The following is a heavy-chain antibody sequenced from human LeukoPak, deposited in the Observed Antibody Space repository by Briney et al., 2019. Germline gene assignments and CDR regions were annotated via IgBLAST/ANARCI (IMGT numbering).Heavy chain of an antibody. CDR1: GFTFSSYN. CDR2: ISSSSTYI. V-gene: IGHV3-21*01. Sequence: GGSLRLSCAASGFTFSSYNMNWVRQAPGKGLEWVSSISSSSTYIYYADSVKGRFTISRDNAKNSLYLQMNSLGAEDTAVYYCARDPPSFALWGQGTLVTVSS. D-gene: IGHD3-3*02. CDR3: ARDPPSFAL. J-gene: IGHJ4*02.